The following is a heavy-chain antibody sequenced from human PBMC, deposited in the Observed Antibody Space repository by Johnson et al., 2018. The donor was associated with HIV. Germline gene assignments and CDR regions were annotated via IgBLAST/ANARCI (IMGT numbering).Heavy chain of an antibody. CDR2: IYGGGST. Sequence: VQLMESGGGLIQPGGSLRLSCAASGFTVSSNYMSWVRQAPGKGLEWVSVIYGGGSTYYADSVKGRFTISSDNSKNTLYLQMNSLRAEDTAVYYCARDSEWELGQEGAFDIWGQGTMVTVSS. V-gene: IGHV3-53*01. CDR3: ARDSEWELGQEGAFDI. CDR1: GFTVSSNY. D-gene: IGHD1-26*01. J-gene: IGHJ3*02.